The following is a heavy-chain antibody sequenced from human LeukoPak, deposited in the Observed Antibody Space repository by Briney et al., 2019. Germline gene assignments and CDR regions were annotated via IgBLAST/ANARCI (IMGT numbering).Heavy chain of an antibody. CDR2: ISSSSSYI. CDR1: GFTFSSYS. V-gene: IGHV3-21*01. CDR3: ARRVCIAAAGTDFDY. Sequence: GGSLRLSCAASGFTFSSYSMNWVRQAPGKGLEWVSSISSSSSYIYYADSVKGRFTISRDNAKNSLYLQMNSLRAEDTAVYYCARRVCIAAAGTDFDYWGQGTLVTVSS. D-gene: IGHD6-13*01. J-gene: IGHJ4*02.